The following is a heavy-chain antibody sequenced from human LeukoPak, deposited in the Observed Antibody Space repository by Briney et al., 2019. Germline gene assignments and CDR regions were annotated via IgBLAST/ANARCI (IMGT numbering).Heavy chain of an antibody. J-gene: IGHJ4*02. CDR3: ATVRWLQPFFD. CDR1: GASFSAYY. V-gene: IGHV4-34*01. Sequence: PSETLSLTCAVYGASFSAYYWSWIRQPPGKGLEWIGEINHSGSTNYNPSLKSRVIISVDTSKNQFSLKLTSVTAADTAVYYCATVRWLQPFFDWGQGTLVTVSS. CDR2: INHSGST. D-gene: IGHD5-24*01.